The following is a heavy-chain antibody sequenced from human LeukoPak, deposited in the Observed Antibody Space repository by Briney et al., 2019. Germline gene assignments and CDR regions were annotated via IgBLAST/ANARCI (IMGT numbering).Heavy chain of an antibody. CDR1: GFTSSNYG. CDR2: IWYDGSKR. J-gene: IGHJ4*02. D-gene: IGHD6-19*01. V-gene: IGHV3-33*01. CDR3: SATDHFSTGWADY. Sequence: PGGSLRLSCAASGFTSSNYGMHWVRQAPGRGLEWVAVIWYDGSKRYYADSVMGRFTISRDNSKNTLYLEISSLRDEDTGVYYCSATDHFSTGWADYWGQGVLVTVSS.